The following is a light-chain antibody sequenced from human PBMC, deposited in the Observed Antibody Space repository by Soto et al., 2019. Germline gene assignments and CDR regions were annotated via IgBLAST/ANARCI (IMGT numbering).Light chain of an antibody. Sequence: IQTTHQPSWLCASVRGPVTLTSQASQGISNYLAWYQQKPGQVPKLLIYAASTLQSGVPSRFSGSGSGTDFTLTISSLQAEDVATYYCQQYNSAPWTFGQGTKVDIK. CDR3: QQYNSAPWT. CDR1: QGISNY. J-gene: IGKJ1*01. CDR2: AAS. V-gene: IGKV1-27*01.